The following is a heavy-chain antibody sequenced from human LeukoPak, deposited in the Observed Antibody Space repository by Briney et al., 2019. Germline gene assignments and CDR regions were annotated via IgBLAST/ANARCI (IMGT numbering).Heavy chain of an antibody. CDR3: ASLFWSGYFGHYFDY. CDR2: IYYSGST. CDR1: GGSISSSSYY. J-gene: IGHJ4*02. V-gene: IGHV4-39*01. Sequence: PSETLSLTCTVSGGSISSSSYYWGWIRQPPGKGLEWIGSIYYSGSTYYNPSLKSRVTISVDTSKNQFSLKLSSVTAADTAVYYCASLFWSGYFGHYFDYWGQGTLVTVSS. D-gene: IGHD3-3*01.